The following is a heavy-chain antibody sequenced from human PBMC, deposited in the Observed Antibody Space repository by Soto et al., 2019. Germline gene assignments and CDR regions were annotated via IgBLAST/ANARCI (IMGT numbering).Heavy chain of an antibody. V-gene: IGHV4-4*07. J-gene: IGHJ5*02. Sequence: SETLSLTCTVSSGSISTYYWNWIRQPAGKGLEWIGRIYASGSTYYNPSLKSRVTISVDTSKNQFSLKLSSVTAADTAVYYCARAENWFDPWGQGTLVTVSS. CDR1: SGSISTYY. CDR2: IYASGST. CDR3: ARAENWFDP.